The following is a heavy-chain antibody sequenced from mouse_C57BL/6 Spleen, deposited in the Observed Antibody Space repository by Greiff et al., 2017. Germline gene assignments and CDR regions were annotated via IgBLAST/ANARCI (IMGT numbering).Heavy chain of an antibody. CDR2: INPSSGYT. CDR3: ARKGYDYAMDC. Sequence: QVQLQQSGAELAKPGASVKLSCKASGYTFTSYWMHWVKQRPGQGLEWIGYINPSSGYTKYNQKFKDKATLTADKSSRTAYMQLSSLTYEDSAVYYGARKGYDYAMDCWGQGDSVTGSS. D-gene: IGHD3-1*01. CDR1: GYTFTSYW. J-gene: IGHJ4*01. V-gene: IGHV1-7*01.